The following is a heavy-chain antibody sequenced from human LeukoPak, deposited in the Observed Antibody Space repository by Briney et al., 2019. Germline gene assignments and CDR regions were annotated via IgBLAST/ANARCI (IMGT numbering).Heavy chain of an antibody. CDR2: ISSSSSYI. J-gene: IGHJ4*02. CDR3: ARDYGSGWYNFDY. Sequence: GGSLRLSCAASGFTFSSYSMNWVRQAPGKGLEWVSSISSSSSYIYYADSVKGRFTISRDNAKNSLYLQMNSLRAEDTAVYYCARDYGSGWYNFDYWGQGTLVTVSS. CDR1: GFTFSSYS. D-gene: IGHD6-19*01. V-gene: IGHV3-21*01.